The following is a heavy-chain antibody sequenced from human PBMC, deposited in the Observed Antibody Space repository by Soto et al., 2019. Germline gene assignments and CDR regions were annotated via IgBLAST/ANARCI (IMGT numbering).Heavy chain of an antibody. CDR2: IYWNDDK. Sequence: SGPTLVNPTQTLTLTCTFSGFSLSASGVGVGWIRQPPGKALEWLALIYWNDDKRYSPSLKSRLTITKDTSKNQVVLTMTNMDPVDTATYYCAHRTAAGYYFDYWGQGTLVTVSS. D-gene: IGHD6-13*01. CDR1: GFSLSASGVG. CDR3: AHRTAAGYYFDY. V-gene: IGHV2-5*01. J-gene: IGHJ4*02.